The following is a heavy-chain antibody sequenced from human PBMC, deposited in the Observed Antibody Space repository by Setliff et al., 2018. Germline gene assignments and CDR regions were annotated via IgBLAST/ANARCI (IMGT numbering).Heavy chain of an antibody. J-gene: IGHJ6*02. V-gene: IGHV1-69*13. Sequence: GASVKVSCKASGGSFSTYAISWARQAPGQGLEWMGVIIPIFGTTNNAQKFQGRVTITADESTSTAYMELSRLRSEDTAVYYCARANYYDSSGHSVYGMDVWGQGTTVTVSS. D-gene: IGHD3-22*01. CDR2: IIPIFGTT. CDR1: GGSFSTYA. CDR3: ARANYYDSSGHSVYGMDV.